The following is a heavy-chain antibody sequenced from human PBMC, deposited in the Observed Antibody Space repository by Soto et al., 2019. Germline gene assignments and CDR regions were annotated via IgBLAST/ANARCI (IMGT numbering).Heavy chain of an antibody. CDR1: GGTFSSYT. Sequence: SVKVSCKASGGTFSSYTISWVRQAPGQGLEWMGRIIPILGIANYAQKFQGRVTITADKSTSTAYMELSSLRSEDTAVYYCARVYSGYDWHAFDIWGQGTMVTVSS. D-gene: IGHD5-12*01. CDR3: ARVYSGYDWHAFDI. CDR2: IIPILGIA. V-gene: IGHV1-69*02. J-gene: IGHJ3*02.